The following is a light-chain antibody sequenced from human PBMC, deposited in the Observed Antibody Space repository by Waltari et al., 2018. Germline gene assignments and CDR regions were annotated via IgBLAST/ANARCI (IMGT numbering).Light chain of an antibody. CDR1: QSISRN. CDR3: QQYNNWRT. J-gene: IGKJ2*01. V-gene: IGKV3-15*01. Sequence: EVLMTQSPATLSVSPGERATLSCRASQSISRNLAWYQQKPGQAPRLLIYGASTRATGIPARFSGSGSETEFNLSISSLQSEDFAVYYCQQYNNWRTFGQGTKLEIK. CDR2: GAS.